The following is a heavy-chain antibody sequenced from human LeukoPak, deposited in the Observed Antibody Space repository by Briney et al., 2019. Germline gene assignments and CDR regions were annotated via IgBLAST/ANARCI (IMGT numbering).Heavy chain of an antibody. J-gene: IGHJ4*02. CDR3: ARAGYGDSDFDY. CDR2: IFYSGGT. Sequence: PSETLSLTCTVSGGSINTPNYYWGWIRQTPGKGLEWIGNIFYSGGTYYSPSLTSRVTISLDTSKNQFSLKLNSVTAADTAVYYCARAGYGDSDFDYWGQGTLVTVSS. CDR1: GGSINTPNYY. V-gene: IGHV4-39*07. D-gene: IGHD4-17*01.